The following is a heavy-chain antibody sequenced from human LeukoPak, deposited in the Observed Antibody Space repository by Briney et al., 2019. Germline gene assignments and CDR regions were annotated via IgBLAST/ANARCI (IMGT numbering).Heavy chain of an antibody. Sequence: ASVKVSCKASGYTFTGYYMHWARQAPGQGLEWMGWINPNSGGTNYAQNFQGRVTMTRDTSISTAYMELSRLRSDDTAVYYRARQTRIGSGWPWGYWGQGTLVTVSS. D-gene: IGHD6-19*01. V-gene: IGHV1-2*02. CDR3: ARQTRIGSGWPWGY. CDR2: INPNSGGT. CDR1: GYTFTGYY. J-gene: IGHJ4*02.